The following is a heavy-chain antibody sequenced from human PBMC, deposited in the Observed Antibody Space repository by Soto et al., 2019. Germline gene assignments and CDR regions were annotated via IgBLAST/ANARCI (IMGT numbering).Heavy chain of an antibody. D-gene: IGHD5-18*01. J-gene: IGHJ5*02. V-gene: IGHV1-18*04. Sequence: GASVKVSCKASGYTFTIYGISCVLQSPLQWLEWMGWISAYNGNTNYAQKLQGRVTMTTDTSTSTAYMELRSLRSDDTAVYYCARVPGRRGYSYVPPWFDPWGQGTLVTVSS. CDR2: ISAYNGNT. CDR1: GYTFTIYG. CDR3: ARVPGRRGYSYVPPWFDP.